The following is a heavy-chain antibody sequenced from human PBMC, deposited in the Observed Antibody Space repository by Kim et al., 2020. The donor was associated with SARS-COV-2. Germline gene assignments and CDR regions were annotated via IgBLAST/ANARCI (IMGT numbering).Heavy chain of an antibody. CDR2: IYPGDSDT. CDR1: GYSFTSYW. CDR3: ARHTSSSSWYPGGYYYGMDV. J-gene: IGHJ6*02. V-gene: IGHV5-51*01. D-gene: IGHD6-13*01. Sequence: GESLKISCKGSGYSFTSYWIGWVRQMPGKGLEWMGIIYPGDSDTRYSPSFQGQVTISADKSISTAYLQWSSLKASDTAMYYCARHTSSSSWYPGGYYYGMDVWGQGTTVTVSS.